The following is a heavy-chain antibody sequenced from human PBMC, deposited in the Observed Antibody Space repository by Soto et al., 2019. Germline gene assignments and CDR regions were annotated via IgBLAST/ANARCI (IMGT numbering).Heavy chain of an antibody. CDR2: INPNSGGT. CDR1: GYTFTGYY. Sequence: GASLKVSCKASGYTFTGYYMHWVRQAPGQGLEWMGWINPNSGGTNYAQKFQGRVTMTRDTSISTAYMELSRLRSDDTAVYYCARDVGYCSGGSCYRYYYGMDVWGQGTTVTVSS. J-gene: IGHJ6*02. V-gene: IGHV1-2*02. D-gene: IGHD2-15*01. CDR3: ARDVGYCSGGSCYRYYYGMDV.